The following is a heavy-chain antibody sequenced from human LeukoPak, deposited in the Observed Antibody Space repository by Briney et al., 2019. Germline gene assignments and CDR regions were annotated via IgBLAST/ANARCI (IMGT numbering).Heavy chain of an antibody. D-gene: IGHD6-13*01. V-gene: IGHV1-3*01. CDR2: INAGNGNT. Sequence: ASVKVSCKASGYTFTSYAMHWVRQAPGQRLEWMGWINAGNGNTKYSQKFQGRVTITRDTSASTAYMELSSLRSEDTAVYYCARGSSEYSSSWYVGYWGQGTLVTVSS. CDR3: ARGSSEYSSSWYVGY. J-gene: IGHJ4*02. CDR1: GYTFTSYA.